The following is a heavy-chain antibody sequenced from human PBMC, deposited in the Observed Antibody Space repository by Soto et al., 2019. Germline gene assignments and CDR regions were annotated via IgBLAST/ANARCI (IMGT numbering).Heavy chain of an antibody. V-gene: IGHV1-69*01. J-gene: IGHJ6*02. CDR2: IIPIFGTT. Sequence: QVQLVQSGAEVKKPGASVKVSCKASGGTFSYYAISWVRQAPGQGLDWMGGIIPIFGTTLYAQKFEGRITITADESTSTAYMELSGLRSEDTAVYYCARIILRDIAGLPAGLPPTKNYYFGMDVWGQGTTVTVSS. CDR3: ARIILRDIAGLPAGLPPTKNYYFGMDV. CDR1: GGTFSYYA. D-gene: IGHD6-19*01.